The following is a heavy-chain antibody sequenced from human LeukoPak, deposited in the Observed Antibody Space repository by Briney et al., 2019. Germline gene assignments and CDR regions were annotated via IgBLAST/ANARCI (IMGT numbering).Heavy chain of an antibody. J-gene: IGHJ3*02. CDR1: GGSISSGDYY. CDR2: IHYSGRT. D-gene: IGHD3-10*01. CDR3: ARVRSDGSGTI. V-gene: IGHV4-30-4*08. Sequence: SETLSLTCTVSGGSISSGDYYWSWIRQPPGKGLEWIGYIHYSGRTYYNPSLKSRFPISVDTSKNQYSLKLSSVTAADTAVYFCARVRSDGSGTIWGQGTMVTVSS.